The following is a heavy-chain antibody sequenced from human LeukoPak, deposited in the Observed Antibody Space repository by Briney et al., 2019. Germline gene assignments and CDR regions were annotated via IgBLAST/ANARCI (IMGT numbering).Heavy chain of an antibody. J-gene: IGHJ3*02. V-gene: IGHV3-48*01. Sequence: GGSLRLSCAASGFTFSSYSMNWVRQAPGRGLEWVSYISSSSSTIYYADSVKGRFTISRDNAKNTLYLQMNSLRAEDTAVYYCARDPYYYGAGNYYNVGAFDIWGQGTMVTVSS. D-gene: IGHD3-10*01. CDR3: ARDPYYYGAGNYYNVGAFDI. CDR1: GFTFSSYS. CDR2: ISSSSSTI.